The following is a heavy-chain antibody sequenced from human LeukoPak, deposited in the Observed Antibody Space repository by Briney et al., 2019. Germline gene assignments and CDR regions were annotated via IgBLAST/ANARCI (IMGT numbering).Heavy chain of an antibody. D-gene: IGHD3-9*01. J-gene: IGHJ4*02. CDR3: TPEYDILTGYYSN. Sequence: GGSLRLSCTASGLTINNAWMSWVRQAPGKGLEWVGRIKSKTDGGTTDCAATVKGRFTISRDDSKNTLYLEMNSLKTEDTAVYYCTPEYDILTGYYSNWGQGTLVTVSP. CDR2: IKSKTDGGTT. CDR1: GLTINNAW. V-gene: IGHV3-15*01.